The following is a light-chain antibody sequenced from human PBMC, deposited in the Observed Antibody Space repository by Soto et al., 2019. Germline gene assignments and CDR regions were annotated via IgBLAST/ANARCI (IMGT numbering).Light chain of an antibody. CDR3: QNWDTGARVV. J-gene: IGLJ2*01. CDR1: SGHSSYA. Sequence: QPVLTQSPSASASLGASVKLTCTLSSGHSSYAIAWHQQQPEKGPRYLMKLSSDGSHSKGDGIPDRFSGSSSGAERYLTISSPQSEDEADYYCQNWDTGARVVFGGGTKLTVL. CDR2: LSSDGSH. V-gene: IGLV4-69*01.